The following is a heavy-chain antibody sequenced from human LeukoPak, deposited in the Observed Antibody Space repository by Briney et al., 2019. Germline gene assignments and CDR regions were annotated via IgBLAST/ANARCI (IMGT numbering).Heavy chain of an antibody. D-gene: IGHD1-14*01. CDR3: TMRGNTGYDC. CDR1: GFTVSSKY. Sequence: TGGSLRLSCAASGFTVSSKYMSWVRQAPGKGLEWVSVIYSGGSTYYADSVKGRFTISRDNSKNTVDLQMNSLRVEDTAVYYCTMRGNTGYDCWGQGTLVTVSS. J-gene: IGHJ4*02. CDR2: IYSGGST. V-gene: IGHV3-53*01.